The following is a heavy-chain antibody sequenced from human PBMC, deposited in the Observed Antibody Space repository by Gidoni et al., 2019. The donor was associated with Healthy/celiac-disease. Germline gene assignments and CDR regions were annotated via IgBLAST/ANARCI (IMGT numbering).Heavy chain of an antibody. CDR3: ARDLRLERRIGYFDY. CDR2: ISPIFGTA. D-gene: IGHD1-1*01. J-gene: IGHJ4*02. CDR1: GGTFSSYA. Sequence: QVQLVQSGAEVKKPGSSVKVSCKASGGTFSSYAISWVRQDTGQGLEWMGGISPIFGTANYAQKFQGRVTITADESTSTAYMELSSLRSEDTAVYYCARDLRLERRIGYFDYWGQGTLVTVSS. V-gene: IGHV1-69*01.